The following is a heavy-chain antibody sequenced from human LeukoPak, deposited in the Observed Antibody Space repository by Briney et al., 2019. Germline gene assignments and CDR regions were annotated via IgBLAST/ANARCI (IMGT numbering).Heavy chain of an antibody. J-gene: IGHJ4*02. CDR2: ISGSGGTT. CDR1: GFTFSSHA. V-gene: IGHV3-23*01. D-gene: IGHD1-26*01. CDR3: ARGRSGGYQTPDY. Sequence: GGSKRLSCAASGFTFSSHAMSWVRQAPGKGLEWVSVISGSGGTTYYADSVKGRFTISRDNSKNTLYLQMNSLRADDTAVYYCARGRSGGYQTPDYWGQGTLVTVSS.